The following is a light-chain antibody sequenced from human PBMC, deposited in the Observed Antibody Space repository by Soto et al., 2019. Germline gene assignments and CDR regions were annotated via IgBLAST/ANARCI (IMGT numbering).Light chain of an antibody. CDR2: EAS. CDR3: QQLFDSPIT. CDR1: QNIGTW. Sequence: DIQMTQSPSTLSLSVGDRVTITCRASQNIGTWLAWYQQKPGKAPNFLIYEASSLESGVPSRFSATVSGTEFSLTITSLQPEDFATYYCQQLFDSPITFGQGTRLEIK. V-gene: IGKV1-5*01. J-gene: IGKJ5*01.